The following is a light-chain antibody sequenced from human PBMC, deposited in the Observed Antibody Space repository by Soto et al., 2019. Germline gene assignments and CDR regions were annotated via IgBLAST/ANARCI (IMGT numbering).Light chain of an antibody. Sequence: DIVMTQSPDFLAVSLGERATINCKSSQSVFYSSDNKNYLAWYQQKPGQPPKLLIYWASTRESGVPDRFSGSGSGTDFTLIISSLQAEDVALYYCQQYFSVPPWTFGQGTKVEI. CDR3: QQYFSVPPWT. CDR1: QSVFYSSDNKNY. J-gene: IGKJ1*01. V-gene: IGKV4-1*01. CDR2: WAS.